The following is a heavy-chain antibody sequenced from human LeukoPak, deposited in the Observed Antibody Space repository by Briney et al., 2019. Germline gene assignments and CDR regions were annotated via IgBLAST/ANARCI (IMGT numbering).Heavy chain of an antibody. V-gene: IGHV1-18*01. CDR1: GYTFTTYG. D-gene: IGHD1-14*01. CDR2: VGGYTGNT. CDR3: ARGEVSASLYYFDF. J-gene: IGHJ4*02. Sequence: ASVKVSCKTSGYTFTTYGVSWVRQAPGHGLEWMGWVGGYTGNTNYAERFQGRVTMTIDASTSTVYMELTNLRSDDTAVYFCARGEVSASLYYFDFWGQGTLVTVS.